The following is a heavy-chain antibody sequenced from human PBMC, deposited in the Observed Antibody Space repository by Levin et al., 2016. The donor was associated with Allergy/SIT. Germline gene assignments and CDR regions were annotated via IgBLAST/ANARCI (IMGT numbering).Heavy chain of an antibody. D-gene: IGHD1-26*01. CDR3: ARDGVGAIPYYFDY. V-gene: IGHV3-15*01. J-gene: IGHJ4*02. Sequence: WIRQPPGKGPEWVGRIKSIYDGETIDYAAPVKGRFTISRDDSENTLYLQMNSLKTEDTAMYYCARDGVGAIPYYFDYWGQGTLVTVSS. CDR2: IKSIYDGETI.